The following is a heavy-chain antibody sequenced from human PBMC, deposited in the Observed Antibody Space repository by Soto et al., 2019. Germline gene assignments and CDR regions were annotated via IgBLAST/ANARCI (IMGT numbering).Heavy chain of an antibody. CDR3: AKERGPRRQCLIAPCDD. CDR1: GFTFSIYA. D-gene: IGHD6-19*01. CDR2: ISYDGTKT. J-gene: IGHJ4*02. V-gene: IGHV3-30*18. Sequence: QVQLVESGGGVVQPGRSLRVSCAASGFTFSIYAMHWVRHAPGTGLEWVAVISYDGTKTYYADSVKGRFTISRDNSKNTLYLQMNSLRDEDTAVYYCAKERGPRRQCLIAPCDDWGQGTLVIVSP.